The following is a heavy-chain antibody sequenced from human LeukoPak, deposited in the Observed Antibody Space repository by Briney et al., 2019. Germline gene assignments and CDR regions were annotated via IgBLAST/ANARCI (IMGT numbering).Heavy chain of an antibody. CDR2: INTSGST. D-gene: IGHD3-3*02. J-gene: IGHJ3*01. Sequence: SETLSLTCIVSGGSISSGSYFWTWIRQPAGKGLEWIGRINTSGSTNYNPSLKSGVTISVDTSKNQFSLILSSVTAADTAVYYCARNTLGAFDVWGQGTTVTVSS. CDR1: GGSISSGSYF. CDR3: ARNTLGAFDV. V-gene: IGHV4-61*02.